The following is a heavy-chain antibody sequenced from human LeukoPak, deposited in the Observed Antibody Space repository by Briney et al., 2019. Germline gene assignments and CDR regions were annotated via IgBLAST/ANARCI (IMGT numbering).Heavy chain of an antibody. D-gene: IGHD6-19*01. V-gene: IGHV3-23*01. CDR1: GFTFSDYY. CDR3: AKDTRIAVSGTSMGYFDS. Sequence: GGSLRLSCAASGFTFSDYYMSWVRQAPGKGLEWVSGIGGTGSGTYYADSVKGRFTISRDNSKNTLYLQMNSLTAEDTALYYCAKDTRIAVSGTSMGYFDSWGQGTLVTVSS. CDR2: IGGTGSGT. J-gene: IGHJ4*02.